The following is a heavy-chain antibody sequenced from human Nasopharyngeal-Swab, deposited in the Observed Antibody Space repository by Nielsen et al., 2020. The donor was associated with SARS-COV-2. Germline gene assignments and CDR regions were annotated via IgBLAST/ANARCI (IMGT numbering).Heavy chain of an antibody. V-gene: IGHV4-61*01. J-gene: IGHJ4*02. CDR3: ARGAGRSSGWSTTYYLDY. CDR2: IYYSGRS. D-gene: IGHD6-19*01. Sequence: SETLSLTCTVSGGSVSSESYYWTWVRQSPGQGLDWLGYIYYSGRSSYNPSLTSRVTISVDMSKNQFSLKLTSVTAADTAVYYCARGAGRSSGWSTTYYLDYWGQGTLFTVSS. CDR1: GGSVSSESYY.